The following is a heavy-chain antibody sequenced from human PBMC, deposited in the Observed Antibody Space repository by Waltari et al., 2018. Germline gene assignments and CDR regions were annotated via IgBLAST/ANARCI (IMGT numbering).Heavy chain of an antibody. D-gene: IGHD1-26*01. Sequence: QVKLVQSGAEVTKPGASVKVSCKASGYTFTSYDINWVRQATGQGLEWMGWMNPNSGKSCYAKKFQGRVTMTRNTSIRTAYMELSSLRSEDTAVYYCARKRVGARGWFDPWGQGTLSTVSS. CDR3: ARKRVGARGWFDP. CDR1: GYTFTSYD. J-gene: IGHJ5*02. V-gene: IGHV1-8*02. CDR2: MNPNSGKS.